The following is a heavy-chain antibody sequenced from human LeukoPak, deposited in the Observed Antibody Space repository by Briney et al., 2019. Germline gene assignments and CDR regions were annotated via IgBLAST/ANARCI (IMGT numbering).Heavy chain of an antibody. CDR3: ARLNGFSKWFDP. CDR2: IYPTDSYT. Sequence: GESLKISCKGSGYSFTSYWIGWVRQMPGKGLEWMGIIYPTDSYTKYSPSFQGQVTISADKSITTAYLQWSSLKASDTAIYYCARLNGFSKWFDPWGQGTLVTVSS. CDR1: GYSFTSYW. J-gene: IGHJ5*02. V-gene: IGHV5-51*01. D-gene: IGHD2-8*01.